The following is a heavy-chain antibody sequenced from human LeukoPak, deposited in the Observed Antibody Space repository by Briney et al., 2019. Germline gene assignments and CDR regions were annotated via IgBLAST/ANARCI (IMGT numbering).Heavy chain of an antibody. J-gene: IGHJ6*03. CDR1: GFSPSTSGVG. CDR2: IYWDDDK. D-gene: IGHD4-17*01. CDR3: AHIFYGDYVNYYYYYYMDV. Sequence: SGPTLVNPTQTLTLTCTFSGFSPSTSGVGVGWIRQPPGKALEWLALIYWDDDKRYSPSLKSRLTITKDTSKNQVVLTMTNMDPVDTATYYCAHIFYGDYVNYYYYYYMDVWGKGTTVTVSS. V-gene: IGHV2-5*02.